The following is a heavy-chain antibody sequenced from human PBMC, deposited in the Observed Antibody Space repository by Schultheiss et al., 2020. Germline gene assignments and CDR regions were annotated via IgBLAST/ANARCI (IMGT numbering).Heavy chain of an antibody. CDR2: IHPSDSDT. Sequence: GGSLRLSCKGSGYSFTSYWVGWVRQTPGKGLEWMGIIHPSDSDTRYSPSFQGQVTISADKSITTAYLQWSSLKASDTAMYYCARSWVIKGVFDIWGQGTMGTVS. CDR1: GYSFTSYW. CDR3: ARSWVIKGVFDI. J-gene: IGHJ3*02. D-gene: IGHD2-21*01. V-gene: IGHV5-51*01.